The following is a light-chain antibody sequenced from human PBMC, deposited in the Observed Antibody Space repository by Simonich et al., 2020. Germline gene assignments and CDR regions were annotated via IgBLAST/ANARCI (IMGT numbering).Light chain of an antibody. CDR3: QQYYSTPYT. J-gene: IGKJ2*01. Sequence: DIVMTQSPDSLAVSLGERATINCKSSPRVLYSSNNKNYLAWYQQKPGHPPKLLIYWASTRESGVPDRFSGSGSGTDFTLTISSLQAEDVAVYYCQQYYSTPYTFGQGTKLEIK. V-gene: IGKV4-1*01. CDR2: WAS. CDR1: PRVLYSSNNKNY.